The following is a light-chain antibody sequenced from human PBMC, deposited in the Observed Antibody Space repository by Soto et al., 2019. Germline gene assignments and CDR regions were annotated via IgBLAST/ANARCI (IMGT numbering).Light chain of an antibody. CDR2: GNN. J-gene: IGLJ2*01. CDR1: ISNIGAGFG. CDR3: QSYDISLSGSL. Sequence: QSVLTQPPSVSGAPGQRVTISCTGSISNIGAGFGVHWYQQLPGAAPKLLIYGNNNRPSGVPGRFAGSKSGSSASLAITGLQAEDEADYYCQSYDISLSGSLFGGGTKVTVL. V-gene: IGLV1-40*01.